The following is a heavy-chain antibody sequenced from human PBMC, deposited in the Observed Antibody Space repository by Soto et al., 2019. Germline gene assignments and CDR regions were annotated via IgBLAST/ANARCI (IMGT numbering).Heavy chain of an antibody. D-gene: IGHD1-26*01. J-gene: IGHJ5*02. V-gene: IGHV4-59*01. CDR1: GGSISSYY. Sequence: ETLSLTCTVSGGSISSYYWSWIRQPPGKGLEWIGFIYYSGSTNYNPSLKSRVTISVDTSKNQFSLKLSSVTAADTAVYYCARDLVGATTNWFDPWGQGTLVTVS. CDR2: IYYSGST. CDR3: ARDLVGATTNWFDP.